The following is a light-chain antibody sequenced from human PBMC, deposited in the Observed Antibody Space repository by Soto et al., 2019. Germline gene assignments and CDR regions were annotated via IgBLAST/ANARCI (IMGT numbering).Light chain of an antibody. CDR3: QQYNNWLT. Sequence: EIVMTQSPATLSVSPGERATLSCRASQSVSSNLAWYQQKPGQAPRLLIYGASTRATGIPARFSGSGSGIAFTLTISSLQSEDFAVYYCQQYNNWLTFGGGTKVEIK. V-gene: IGKV3-15*01. CDR1: QSVSSN. CDR2: GAS. J-gene: IGKJ4*01.